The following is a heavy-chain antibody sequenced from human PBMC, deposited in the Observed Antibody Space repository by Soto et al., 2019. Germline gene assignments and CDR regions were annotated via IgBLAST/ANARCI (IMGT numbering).Heavy chain of an antibody. V-gene: IGHV1-18*01. CDR1: GYTFTNYG. J-gene: IGHJ4*02. D-gene: IGHD3-22*01. CDR3: ARDRQYYYDSSAYPGFDS. CDR2: ISAYNGNT. Sequence: QVQLVQSGAEVKKPGASVKVSCKASGYTFTNYGFSWVRQAPGQGLEWMGWISAYNGNTNYAPKLQGRVTLTTDTDTSTASMELRSLRSNDTAVYYCARDRQYYYDSSAYPGFDSWGQGTLVTVSS.